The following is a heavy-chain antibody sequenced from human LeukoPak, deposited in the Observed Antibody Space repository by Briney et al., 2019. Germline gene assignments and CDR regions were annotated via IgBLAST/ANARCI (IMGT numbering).Heavy chain of an antibody. J-gene: IGHJ3*02. CDR2: IYYSGST. V-gene: IGHV4-59*12. CDR3: ARYGTVASQPDAFDI. CDR1: GGSISSYY. D-gene: IGHD5-12*01. Sequence: SETLSLTCTVSGGSISSYYWSWIRQPPGKGLEWSGYIYYSGSTNYNPSLKSRVTISVDTSKNQFRLKLSSGTAADTAVYYCARYGTVASQPDAFDIWGQGTMVTVSS.